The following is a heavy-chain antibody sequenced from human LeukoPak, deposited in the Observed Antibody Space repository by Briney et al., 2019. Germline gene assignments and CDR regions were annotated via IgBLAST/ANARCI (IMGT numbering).Heavy chain of an antibody. Sequence: GASVKVSCKASGYTFTSYGISWVRQAPGQGLEWMGWISAYNGNTNYAQKLQGRVTMTTDTSTGTAYMELRSLRSDDTAVYYCARDPFDFWRCNPSGYYYYGMDVWGQGTTVTVSS. V-gene: IGHV1-18*01. CDR1: GYTFTSYG. CDR3: ARDPFDFWRCNPSGYYYYGMDV. J-gene: IGHJ6*02. CDR2: ISAYNGNT. D-gene: IGHD3-3*01.